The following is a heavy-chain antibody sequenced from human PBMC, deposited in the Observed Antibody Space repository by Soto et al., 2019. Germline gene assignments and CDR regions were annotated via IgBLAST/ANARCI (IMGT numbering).Heavy chain of an antibody. CDR3: ARDGSGSHRGYYYYMDV. CDR1: GYTFTSNG. J-gene: IGHJ6*03. CDR2: ISAYNGNT. Sequence: GASVKVSCTASGYTFTSNGISWVRQAPGQGLEWMGWISAYNGNTNYAQKLQGRVTMTTDTSTSTAYMELRSLRSDDTAVYYCARDGSGSHRGYYYYMDVWGKGTTVTVSS. D-gene: IGHD3-10*01. V-gene: IGHV1-18*01.